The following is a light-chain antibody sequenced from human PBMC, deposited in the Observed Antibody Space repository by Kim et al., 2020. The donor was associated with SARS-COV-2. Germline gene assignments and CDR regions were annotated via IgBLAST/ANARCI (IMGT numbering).Light chain of an antibody. CDR3: QSYDNSLSGYG. V-gene: IGLV1-40*01. J-gene: IGLJ1*01. CDR1: SSNIGADYD. Sequence: QRVTVSGTGSSSNIGADYDVHWYQQVPGTAPKLLSYGKSNRPSGVPDRFSGSKSGTSASLASTGLQAEDEADYYCQSYDNSLSGYGFGTGTKVTVL. CDR2: GKS.